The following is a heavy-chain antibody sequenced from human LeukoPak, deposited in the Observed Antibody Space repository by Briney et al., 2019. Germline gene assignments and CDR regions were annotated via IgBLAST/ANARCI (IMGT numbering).Heavy chain of an antibody. CDR1: GFTFSTYA. V-gene: IGHV3-23*01. CDR3: ARAAHIVVVPPYYYYMDV. Sequence: GGSLKLSCAASGFTFSTYAMNWVRQAPGKGLGWVSGISDSGGRTYYGDSVKGRFTISRDNSKNTLYLQMNSLRAEDTAVYYCARAAHIVVVPPYYYYMDVWGKGTTVTVSS. D-gene: IGHD2-2*01. CDR2: ISDSGGRT. J-gene: IGHJ6*03.